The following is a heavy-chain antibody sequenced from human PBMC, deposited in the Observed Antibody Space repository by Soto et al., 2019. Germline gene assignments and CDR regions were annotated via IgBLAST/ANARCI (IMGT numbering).Heavy chain of an antibody. CDR3: ARVSGGVDYDFWSGYYGPFAS. CDR1: GYTFTSYG. J-gene: IGHJ3*02. Sequence: ASVKVSCKASGYTFTSYGISWVRQAPGQGLEWMGWISAYNGNTNYAQKLQGRVTMTTDTSTSTAYMELRSLRSDDTAVYYCARVSGGVDYDFWSGYYGPFASWGQGTLVPV. D-gene: IGHD3-3*01. CDR2: ISAYNGNT. V-gene: IGHV1-18*01.